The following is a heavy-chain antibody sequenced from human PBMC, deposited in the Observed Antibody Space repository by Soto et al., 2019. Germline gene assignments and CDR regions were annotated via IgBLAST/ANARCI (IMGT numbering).Heavy chain of an antibody. CDR1: GGSISSGGYY. D-gene: IGHD2-2*01. J-gene: IGHJ6*02. Sequence: SETLSLTCTVSGGSISSGGYYWSWIRQHPGKGLEWIGYIYYSGSTYYNPSLKSRVTISVDTSKNQFSLKLSSVTAADTALYYCARDGTNQRYGSSTSCSYYYYGMDVWGQGITVTVSS. CDR2: IYYSGST. V-gene: IGHV4-31*03. CDR3: ARDGTNQRYGSSTSCSYYYYGMDV.